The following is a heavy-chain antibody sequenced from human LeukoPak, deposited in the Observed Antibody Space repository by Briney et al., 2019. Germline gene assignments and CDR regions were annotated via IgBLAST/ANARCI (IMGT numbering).Heavy chain of an antibody. Sequence: ASVKVFCKASGYTFTSYYMHWVRQAPGQGLEWMGIINPSGGSTSYAQKFQGRVTMTRDTSTSTVYMELSSLRSEDTAVYYCARDFTGAHWYFDLWGRGTLVTVSS. CDR3: ARDFTGAHWYFDL. D-gene: IGHD1-14*01. CDR1: GYTFTSYY. CDR2: INPSGGST. J-gene: IGHJ2*01. V-gene: IGHV1-46*01.